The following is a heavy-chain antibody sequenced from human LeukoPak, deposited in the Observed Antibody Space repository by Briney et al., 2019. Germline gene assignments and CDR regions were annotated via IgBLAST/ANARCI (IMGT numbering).Heavy chain of an antibody. V-gene: IGHV3-9*01. CDR2: ISWNSGSI. D-gene: IGHD3-3*01. CDR3: AKAGFLEWLLFDY. Sequence: GGSLRLSCAASGFTFDDYAMHWVRQAPGKGLEWDSGISWNSGSIGYADSVRGRFTISRDNAKNSLYLQMNSLRAEDTALYYCAKAGFLEWLLFDYWGQGTLVTVSS. CDR1: GFTFDDYA. J-gene: IGHJ4*02.